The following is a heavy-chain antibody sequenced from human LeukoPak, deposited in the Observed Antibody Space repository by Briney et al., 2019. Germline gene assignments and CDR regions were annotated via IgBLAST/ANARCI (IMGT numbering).Heavy chain of an antibody. Sequence: SETLSLTCIVSGGSISSYYWTWIRQPAGKGLEWIGRIYISGITNYNPSLKSRVTMSVDTSKNQFSLKLTSVTAADTAMYYCARENGVTAAGSFDYWGQGTLVTVSS. CDR1: GGSISSYY. V-gene: IGHV4-4*07. CDR2: IYISGIT. CDR3: ARENGVTAAGSFDY. J-gene: IGHJ4*02. D-gene: IGHD6-13*01.